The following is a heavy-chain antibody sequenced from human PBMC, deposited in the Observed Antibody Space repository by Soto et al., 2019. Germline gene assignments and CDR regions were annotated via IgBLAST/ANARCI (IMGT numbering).Heavy chain of an antibody. CDR2: IYHSGST. Sequence: SETLSLTCAVSGGSISSGGYSWSWIRHPPGKGLEWIGYIYHSGSTYYNPSLKSRVTISVDRSKNQFSLKLSSVTAADTAVYYCARLEVSMAPWGQGLLVTVSS. V-gene: IGHV4-30-2*01. CDR1: GGSISSGGYS. CDR3: ARLEVSMAP. J-gene: IGHJ5*02. D-gene: IGHD3-10*01.